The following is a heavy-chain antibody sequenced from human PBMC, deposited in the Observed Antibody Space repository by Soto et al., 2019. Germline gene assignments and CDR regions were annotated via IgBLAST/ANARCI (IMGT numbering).Heavy chain of an antibody. CDR1: GFTCSNYA. CDR3: AKDLSSLACLALGPPFDS. Sequence: LRLSWAVSGFTCSNYALNWIRQAQGTGLEWLSSISANGRNAYYADSVKGRFTISRDRSKNTLYLQLDSLRVEDTAIYFCAKDLSSLACLALGPPFDSWGHAPPVTVSP. CDR2: ISANGRNA. D-gene: IGHD3-16*01. J-gene: IGHJ4*01. V-gene: IGHV3-23*01.